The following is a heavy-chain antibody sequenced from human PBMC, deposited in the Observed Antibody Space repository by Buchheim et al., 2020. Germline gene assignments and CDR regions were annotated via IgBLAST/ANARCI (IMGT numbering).Heavy chain of an antibody. D-gene: IGHD2-15*01. CDR3: AREGYCSGGSCYEDSRFDP. Sequence: QVQLQESGPGLVKPSQTLSLTCTVSGGSISSGGYYWSWIRQHPGKGLEWIGYIYYSGSTYYNPSLNSRVTISVDTSKNQFSLKLSSVTAADTAVYYCAREGYCSGGSCYEDSRFDPWGQGTL. CDR2: IYYSGST. CDR1: GGSISSGGYY. J-gene: IGHJ5*02. V-gene: IGHV4-31*03.